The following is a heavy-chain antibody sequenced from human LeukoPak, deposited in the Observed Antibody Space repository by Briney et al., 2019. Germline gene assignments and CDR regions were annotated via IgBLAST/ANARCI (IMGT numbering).Heavy chain of an antibody. CDR1: GGSISSDY. CDR2: IYYSGST. D-gene: IGHD6-6*01. V-gene: IGHV4-59*01. J-gene: IGHJ6*02. Sequence: SETLSLTCTVSGGSISSDYWSWIRQPPGKGLEWIGYIYYSGSTNYNPSLKSRVTISVDTSKNQFSLKLSSVTAADTAVYYCARDRHLRRGMDVWGQGTTVTVSS. CDR3: ARDRHLRRGMDV.